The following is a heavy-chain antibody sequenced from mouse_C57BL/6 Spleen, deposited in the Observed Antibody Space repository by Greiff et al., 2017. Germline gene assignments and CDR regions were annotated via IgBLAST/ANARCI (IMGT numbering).Heavy chain of an antibody. J-gene: IGHJ1*03. D-gene: IGHD2-5*01. CDR2: IYPGSGNT. Sequence: QVQLKESGAELVRPGASVKLSCKASGYTFTDYYINWVKQRPGQGLEWIARIYPGSGNTYYNEKFKGKATLTAENSSSTAYMQLSSLTSEDSAVYFCAREDYRNLGYFDVWGKGTTVTVSS. CDR1: GYTFTDYY. CDR3: AREDYRNLGYFDV. V-gene: IGHV1-76*01.